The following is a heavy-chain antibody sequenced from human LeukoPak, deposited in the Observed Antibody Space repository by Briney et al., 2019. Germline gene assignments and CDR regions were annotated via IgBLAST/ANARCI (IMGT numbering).Heavy chain of an antibody. CDR1: GYTFTGYY. Sequence: ASVKVSCKASGYTFTGYYMHWVRQAPGQGLEWMGWINPNSGGTNYAQKFQGRVTMTRDTSISTAYMELSRLRSDDTAVYYRARDHVTMVRGVLMAFDWFDPWGQGTLVTVSS. CDR2: INPNSGGT. D-gene: IGHD3-10*01. CDR3: ARDHVTMVRGVLMAFDWFDP. V-gene: IGHV1-2*02. J-gene: IGHJ5*02.